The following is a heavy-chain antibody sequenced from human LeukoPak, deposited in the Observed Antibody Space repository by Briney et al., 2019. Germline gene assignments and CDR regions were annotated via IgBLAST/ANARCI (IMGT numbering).Heavy chain of an antibody. J-gene: IGHJ4*02. CDR1: GFTFSSYW. Sequence: GGSLRLSCAASGFTFSSYWMSWVRQAPGKGLEWVAVISYDGSNKYYADSVKGRFTISRDNSKNTLYLQMNSLRAEDTAVYYCAKGDTIVVVTANFDYWGQGTLVTVSS. V-gene: IGHV3-30*18. D-gene: IGHD2-21*02. CDR3: AKGDTIVVVTANFDY. CDR2: ISYDGSNK.